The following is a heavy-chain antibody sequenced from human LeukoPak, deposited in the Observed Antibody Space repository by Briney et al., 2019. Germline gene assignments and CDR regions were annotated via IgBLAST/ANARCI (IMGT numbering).Heavy chain of an antibody. CDR1: GFPFSDYY. J-gene: IGHJ4*02. CDR2: ISSSGSTI. Sequence: GSLRLSCAASGFPFSDYYMSWIRQAPGKGLEWVSYISSSGSTIYYADSVKGRFTISRDNAKNSLYLQMNSLRAEDTAVYYCARRRGSSWSYYFDYWGQGTLVTVSS. V-gene: IGHV3-11*01. CDR3: ARRRGSSWSYYFDY. D-gene: IGHD6-13*01.